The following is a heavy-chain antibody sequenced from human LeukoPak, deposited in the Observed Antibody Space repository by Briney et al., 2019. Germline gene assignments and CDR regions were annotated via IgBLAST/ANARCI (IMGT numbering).Heavy chain of an antibody. CDR2: ISNDGGTK. V-gene: IGHV3-30*18. CDR3: AKSGERYCTRGNCYFDY. Sequence: GGSLRPSCAASGFTFSSYSMNWVRQAPGKGLEWVAVISNDGGTKYYADSVKGRFTISRENSKSTLYLQMNSLRVEDAAMYYCAKSGERYCTRGNCYFDYWGQGTLVTVSS. D-gene: IGHD2-8*01. J-gene: IGHJ4*02. CDR1: GFTFSSYS.